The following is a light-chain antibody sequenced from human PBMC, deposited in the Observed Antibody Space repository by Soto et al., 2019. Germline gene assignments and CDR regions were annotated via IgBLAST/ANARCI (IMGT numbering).Light chain of an antibody. CDR1: QSISSW. V-gene: IGKV1-5*01. J-gene: IGKJ1*01. CDR3: QKYNSAPRT. Sequence: DIQMTQSPSTLSASVGERVTITCRASQSISSWLAWYQQKPGKAPKLLIYDASSLESGVPSRFSGSGSGTDFTLTISSPQPEDVATYYCQKYNSAPRTFGQGTKGDIK. CDR2: DAS.